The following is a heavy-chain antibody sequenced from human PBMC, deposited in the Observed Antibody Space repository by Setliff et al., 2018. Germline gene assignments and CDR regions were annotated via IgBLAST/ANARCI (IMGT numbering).Heavy chain of an antibody. CDR3: ARVSMLAAAGYYSYYYGMDV. Sequence: SETLSLTCTVSGGSISGRLYYWGWIRQPPEKGLEWIGTIYYSGSTYYNPSLKSRVTISVDTSKNQFSLKLSSVTAADTAVYYCARVSMLAAAGYYSYYYGMDVWGQGTTVTVSS. D-gene: IGHD6-13*01. CDR2: IYYSGST. CDR1: GGSISGRLYY. V-gene: IGHV4-39*07. J-gene: IGHJ6*02.